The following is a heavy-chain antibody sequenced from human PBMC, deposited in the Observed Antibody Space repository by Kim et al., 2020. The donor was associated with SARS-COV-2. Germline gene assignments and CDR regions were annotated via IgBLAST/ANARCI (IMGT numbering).Heavy chain of an antibody. CDR2: IYYSGST. CDR1: GGSISSGGYY. Sequence: SETLSLTCTVSGGSISSGGYYWSWIRQHPGKGLEWIGYIYYSGSTYYNPSLKSRVTISVDTSKNQFSLKLSSVTAADTAVYYCARVSFRVVPAASTHYYYYGMDVWGQVTTVTVSS. J-gene: IGHJ6*02. D-gene: IGHD2-2*01. V-gene: IGHV4-31*03. CDR3: ARVSFRVVPAASTHYYYYGMDV.